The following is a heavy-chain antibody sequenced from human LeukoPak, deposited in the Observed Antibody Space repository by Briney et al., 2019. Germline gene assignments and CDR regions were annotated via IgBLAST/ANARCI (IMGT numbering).Heavy chain of an antibody. V-gene: IGHV4-59*02. Sequence: PSETLSLTCSVSGHSVGSYYWIWIRQPPGKGLEWIGYVYHSGSTNYNPSLNSRVTISLDTSKNQFSLKLTSVTAADTAVYYCARARLAMSDVFDSWGQGTLVTVSS. J-gene: IGHJ4*02. D-gene: IGHD2-21*01. CDR1: GHSVGSYY. CDR2: VYHSGST. CDR3: ARARLAMSDVFDS.